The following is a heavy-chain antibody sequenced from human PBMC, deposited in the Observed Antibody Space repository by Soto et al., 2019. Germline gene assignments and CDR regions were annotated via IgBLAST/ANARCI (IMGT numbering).Heavy chain of an antibody. D-gene: IGHD5-12*01. V-gene: IGHV3-21*01. CDR3: ASTKMGPSEMATIEAYYYYGMDV. CDR1: EFTFSSYS. CDR2: ISSRSSYI. Sequence: GGSQRLSCAASEFTFSSYSMNWVRQAPGKGLEWVSSISSRSSYIYYADSVKGRFTISRDNAKNSLYLQMNSLRAEDTAVYYCASTKMGPSEMATIEAYYYYGMDVWGQGTTVTVSS. J-gene: IGHJ6*02.